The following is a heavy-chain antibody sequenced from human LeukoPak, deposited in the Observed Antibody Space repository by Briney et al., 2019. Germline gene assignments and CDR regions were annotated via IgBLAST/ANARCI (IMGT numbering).Heavy chain of an antibody. D-gene: IGHD2-15*01. CDR3: ARVRGLGLFNWFDP. V-gene: IGHV4-59*01. CDR1: GGSLSSYY. CDR2: IYYSGST. Sequence: SETLSLTCTVSGGSLSSYYWSWIRQPPGKGLERIGYIYYSGSTNYNPSLKGRVTISVDTSKNQFSLKLSSVTAADTAVYYCARVRGLGLFNWFDPWGQGTLVTVSS. J-gene: IGHJ5*02.